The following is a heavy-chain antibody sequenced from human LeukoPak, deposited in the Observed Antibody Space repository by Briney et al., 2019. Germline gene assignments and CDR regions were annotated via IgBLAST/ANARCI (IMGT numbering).Heavy chain of an antibody. CDR3: ARGPSYGSGSYNIYGIDY. CDR2: MNPNSAST. CDR1: GYTFTSYD. D-gene: IGHD3-10*01. V-gene: IGHV1-8*01. J-gene: IGHJ4*02. Sequence: ASVKVSCKASGYTFTSYDIHWVRQATGQGLEWMGWMNPNSASTGYAQKFQGRVTMTRDTSISTAYMELSSLTSEDTAVYYCARGPSYGSGSYNIYGIDYWGQGTLVTVSS.